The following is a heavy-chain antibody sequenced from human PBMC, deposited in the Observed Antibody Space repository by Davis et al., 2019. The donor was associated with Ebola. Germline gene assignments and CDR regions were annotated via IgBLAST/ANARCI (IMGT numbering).Heavy chain of an antibody. J-gene: IGHJ4*02. CDR3: ARDPSGWYYFDN. CDR1: GYTFISYA. V-gene: IGHV1-3*01. D-gene: IGHD6-19*01. Sequence: AASVKVSCKASGYTFISYAMHWVRQAPGQRLEWMGWINAVNGNTKYSQKFQDRVTITRDTSASTAYMELSSLRSEDTAVYDCARDPSGWYYFDNWGQGTLVTVSS. CDR2: INAVNGNT.